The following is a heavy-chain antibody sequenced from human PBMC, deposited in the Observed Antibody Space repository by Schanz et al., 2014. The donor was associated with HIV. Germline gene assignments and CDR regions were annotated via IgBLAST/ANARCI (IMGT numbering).Heavy chain of an antibody. Sequence: EVQLVESGGGLVQPGGSLRLSCAASGFMFSSYDMHWVRQAPGKGLEWVSSISWNSGNIGYADSVKGRFTISRDNGKDSLYLQMNSLRAEDTALYYCVKDSGTMISGTRWFDPWGQGSLVTVSP. CDR3: VKDSGTMISGTRWFDP. D-gene: IGHD3-16*01. J-gene: IGHJ5*02. CDR2: ISWNSGNI. V-gene: IGHV3-9*01. CDR1: GFMFSSYD.